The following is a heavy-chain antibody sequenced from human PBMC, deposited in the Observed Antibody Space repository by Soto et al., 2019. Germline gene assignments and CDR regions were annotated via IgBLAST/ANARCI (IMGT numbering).Heavy chain of an antibody. CDR1: NYNFSSFG. D-gene: IGHD1-26*01. V-gene: IGHV1-18*01. CDR3: ARDPFYSGSNLQVGFFDS. CDR2: INPHNDDT. Sequence: QVHLVQSGPEVKKPGASVKVSCKASNYNFSSFGVSWMRQAPGQGLEWMGWINPHNDDTNYALNVQGRVTVSTDTSTSTAYMELRSLRSDDTAVYYCARDPFYSGSNLQVGFFDSWGQGTLVTVSS. J-gene: IGHJ4*02.